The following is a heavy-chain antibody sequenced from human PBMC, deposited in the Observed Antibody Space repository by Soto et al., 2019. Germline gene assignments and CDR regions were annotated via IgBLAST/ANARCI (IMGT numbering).Heavy chain of an antibody. Sequence: QVQLVESGGGVVQPGRSLGLSCAASGFTFSSYGMHWVRQAPGKGLEWVAVIWYDGSNKYYADSMKGRFTISRDNSTNTLYLQMKSLRAEDTAVYYCARDAAAGTFFDYWGQGTLVTVSS. J-gene: IGHJ4*02. D-gene: IGHD6-13*01. CDR1: GFTFSSYG. CDR2: IWYDGSNK. V-gene: IGHV3-33*01. CDR3: ARDAAAGTFFDY.